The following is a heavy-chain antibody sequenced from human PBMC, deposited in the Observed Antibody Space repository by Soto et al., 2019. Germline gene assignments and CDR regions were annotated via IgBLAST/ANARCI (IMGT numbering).Heavy chain of an antibody. V-gene: IGHV5-10-1*01. CDR1: GYSFTRDW. CDR3: ASPGVAGSYGYDYYYYGMDV. J-gene: IGHJ6*02. Sequence: PRGSLKISCKGSGYSFTRDWGSLGGQMPGKRPGWMGRIDPSDSYTNYSPSFQGHVTISADKSISTAYLQWSSLKASDTAMYYCASPGVAGSYGYDYYYYGMDVWGQGTTVTVSS. CDR2: IDPSDSYT. D-gene: IGHD5-18*01.